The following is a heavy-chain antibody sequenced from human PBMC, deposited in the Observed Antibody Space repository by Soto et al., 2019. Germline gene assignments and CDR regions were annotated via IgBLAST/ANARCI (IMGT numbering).Heavy chain of an antibody. D-gene: IGHD2-2*01. V-gene: IGHV2-5*02. J-gene: IGHJ5*02. CDR1: GLLLTTSGVG. CDR2: VYWDDDK. Sequence: SGPTLVNPTQTLTLTCTFSGLLLTTSGVGVAWIRQPPGEALEWLAVVYWDDDKRYSPALRTRLTIMKDTSKNQVVLTMTDMDPVDTATYYCAHSGKYQLLSLLNWFDPWGHGTLVTV. CDR3: AHSGKYQLLSLLNWFDP.